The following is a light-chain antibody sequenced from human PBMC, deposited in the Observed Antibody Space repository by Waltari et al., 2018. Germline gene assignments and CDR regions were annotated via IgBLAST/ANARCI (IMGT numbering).Light chain of an antibody. CDR3: QQYYSSPYT. CDR2: WAS. Sequence: CKSSQSVLYSSNNKNYLAWFQQKPGQPPKLLISWASTRESGVPDRFSGSGSGTDFTLTISSLQAEDVADYHCQQYYSSPYTFGPGTKVDIK. J-gene: IGKJ3*01. CDR1: QSVLYSSNNKNY. V-gene: IGKV4-1*01.